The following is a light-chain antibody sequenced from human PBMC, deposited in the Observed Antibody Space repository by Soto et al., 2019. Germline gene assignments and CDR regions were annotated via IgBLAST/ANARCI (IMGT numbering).Light chain of an antibody. J-gene: IGLJ1*01. Sequence: SYELTQPPSVSVSPGQTARITCSGDAVPKQYAYWYQQKPGQAPVLVIYKDSERPSGIPERFSGSSSGTTVTLTISGVQAEDEADYYCQSADSSGTYVFGTGTKV. V-gene: IGLV3-25*02. CDR3: QSADSSGTYV. CDR1: AVPKQY. CDR2: KDS.